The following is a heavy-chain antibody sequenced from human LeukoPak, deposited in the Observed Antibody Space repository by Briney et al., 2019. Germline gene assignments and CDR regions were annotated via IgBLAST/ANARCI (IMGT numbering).Heavy chain of an antibody. CDR2: MNPNSGGT. V-gene: IGHV1-2*02. CDR3: ARAVRGVISDAFDI. J-gene: IGHJ3*02. Sequence: ASVKVSCKASGYTFTSYDINWVRQATGQGLEWMGWMNPNSGGTNYAQKFQGRVTMTRDTSISTAYMELSRLRSDDTAVYYCARAVRGVISDAFDIWGQGTMVTVSS. D-gene: IGHD3-10*01. CDR1: GYTFTSYD.